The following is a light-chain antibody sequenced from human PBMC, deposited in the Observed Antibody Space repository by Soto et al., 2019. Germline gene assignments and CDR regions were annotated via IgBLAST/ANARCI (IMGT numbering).Light chain of an antibody. Sequence: EIVMTQSPATLSVSPGERATLSCRASQSVSSKLAWYQQKPGQAPRLLIYGASTRAAGIPARFSGSGSGTEFTLTISSLKSEDFAVYYCQHYSNCPPWTGGQGTKVEIK. V-gene: IGKV3-15*01. CDR1: QSVSSK. CDR3: QHYSNCPPWT. CDR2: GAS. J-gene: IGKJ1*01.